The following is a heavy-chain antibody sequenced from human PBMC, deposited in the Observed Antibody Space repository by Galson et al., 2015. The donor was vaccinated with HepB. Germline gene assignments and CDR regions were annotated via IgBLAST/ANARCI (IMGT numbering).Heavy chain of an antibody. D-gene: IGHD3-10*01. CDR3: AKDREFRGGGWYYFDY. V-gene: IGHV3-23*01. CDR2: ISGSGGST. Sequence: SLRLSCAASGLTFSSYAMNWVRQAPGKGLEWVSVISGSGGSTYYADSVKGRFTISRDNSKNTLYLQMDSLRAEDTALYYCAKDREFRGGGWYYFDYWGQGTLVTVSS. J-gene: IGHJ4*02. CDR1: GLTFSSYA.